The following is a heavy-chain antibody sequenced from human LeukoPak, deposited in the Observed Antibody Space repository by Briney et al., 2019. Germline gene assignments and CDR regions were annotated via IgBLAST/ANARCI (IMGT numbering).Heavy chain of an antibody. CDR1: GFTFSSYA. CDR2: ISGSGGST. Sequence: GGSLRLSCAASGFTFSSYAMNWVRQAPGMGLEWVSAISGSGGSTYYADSVKGRFTFSRDNSKNTLYLQMNSLRAEDTAVYYCARDGRDGNTNAFDIWGQGTMVTVSS. D-gene: IGHD5-24*01. V-gene: IGHV3-23*01. J-gene: IGHJ3*02. CDR3: ARDGRDGNTNAFDI.